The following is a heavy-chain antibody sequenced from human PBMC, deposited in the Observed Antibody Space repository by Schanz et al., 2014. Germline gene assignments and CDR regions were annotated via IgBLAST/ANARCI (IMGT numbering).Heavy chain of an antibody. D-gene: IGHD4-4*01. Sequence: QVELVESGGGVVQPGRSLRLSCAASGFTFSRHAMHWVRQAAGKGLEWVAAITYDGSNKYYAESVKGRFIISRDTSRNTLYLQISSLRVEDTAVYYCARRGPNCSNNACYHGWFDPWGQGTLVTVSS. CDR1: GFTFSRHA. CDR3: ARRGPNCSNNACYHGWFDP. V-gene: IGHV3-30*14. CDR2: ITYDGSNK. J-gene: IGHJ5*02.